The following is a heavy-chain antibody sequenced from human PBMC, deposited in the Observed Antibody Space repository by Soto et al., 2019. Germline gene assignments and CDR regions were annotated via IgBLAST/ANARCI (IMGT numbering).Heavy chain of an antibody. CDR2: ISSSSSTI. CDR1: GITSRSYP. CDR3: ARGPGTGHLFDY. Sequence: EVQLMESGGGLVQPGGSLSLSCAASGITSRSYPMNWVRHGPGGGLEWVSYISSSSSTIYYADSVRGRFTISRDNAKNSLYLQMDSLTDEDTAVYYCARGPGTGHLFDYWGQGTLVTVSS. J-gene: IGHJ4*02. D-gene: IGHD2-8*02. V-gene: IGHV3-48*02.